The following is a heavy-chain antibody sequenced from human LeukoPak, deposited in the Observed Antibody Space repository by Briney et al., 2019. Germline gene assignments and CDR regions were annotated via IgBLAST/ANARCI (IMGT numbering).Heavy chain of an antibody. D-gene: IGHD5-24*01. CDR1: GFTSSSYA. J-gene: IGHJ4*02. CDR3: AKDEMATITGNFDF. V-gene: IGHV3-23*01. CDR2: ISGSDGST. Sequence: GGSLRLSCAASGFTSSSYAMSWVRQTPGKGLEWVSTISGSDGSTYYADSVKGRFTISRDNSKNTLYLQMNSLRAEDTAVYYCAKDEMATITGNFDFWGQGTLVTVSS.